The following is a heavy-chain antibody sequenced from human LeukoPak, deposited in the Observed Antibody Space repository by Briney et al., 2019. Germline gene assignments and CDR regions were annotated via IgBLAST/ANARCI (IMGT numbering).Heavy chain of an antibody. CDR3: ARVRQQLYCYYYMDV. CDR1: GGSIGSYY. CDR2: IYYTGST. V-gene: IGHV4-59*01. Sequence: PSETLSLTCTVSGGSIGSYYWTWIRQPPGKGLEWIGYIYYTGSTNYNPSLKSRVTISLDTSKIQFSLKLSSVTAADTAVYYCARVRQQLYCYYYMDVWGKGTTVTASS. D-gene: IGHD6-13*01. J-gene: IGHJ6*03.